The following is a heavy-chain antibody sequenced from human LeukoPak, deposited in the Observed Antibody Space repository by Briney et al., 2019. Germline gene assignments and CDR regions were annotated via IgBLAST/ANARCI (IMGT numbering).Heavy chain of an antibody. V-gene: IGHV1-18*01. CDR1: GYTFTSYG. CDR3: ATDLADYGDYPSGFDY. Sequence: ASVKVSCKASGYTFTSYGISWVRQAPGQGLEWMGWISAYNGNTNYAQKLQGRVTMTTDTSTSTAYMELRSLRSDDTAVYYCATDLADYGDYPSGFDYCGQGTLVTVSS. J-gene: IGHJ4*02. CDR2: ISAYNGNT. D-gene: IGHD4-17*01.